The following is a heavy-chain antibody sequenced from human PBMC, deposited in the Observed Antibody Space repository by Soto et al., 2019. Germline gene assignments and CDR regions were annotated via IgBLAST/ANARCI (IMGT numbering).Heavy chain of an antibody. CDR2: IWYDGSNK. Sequence: LGGSLRLSCAASGFTFSSYGMHWVRQAPGKGLEWVAVIWYDGSNKYYADSVKGRFTISRDNSKNTLYLQMNSLRAEDTAVYYCARDGEDGYNYYYGMDVWGQGTTVTVSS. J-gene: IGHJ6*02. D-gene: IGHD5-12*01. CDR3: ARDGEDGYNYYYGMDV. CDR1: GFTFSSYG. V-gene: IGHV3-33*01.